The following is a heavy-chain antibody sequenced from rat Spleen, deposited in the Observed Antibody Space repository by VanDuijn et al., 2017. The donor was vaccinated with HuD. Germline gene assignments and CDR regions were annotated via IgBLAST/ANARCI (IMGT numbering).Heavy chain of an antibody. Sequence: EVQLVETGGGLVQPGRSLKLSCVASGFTFSSYWMYWIRQAPGKGLEWLSSINTDGSRTYYLDSVRGRFTISRHNAENTVYLQMNSLRSDDTATYYCTRERGSLLMDAWGQGSSVTVSS. D-gene: IGHD5-1*01. J-gene: IGHJ4*01. CDR3: TRERGSLLMDA. V-gene: IGHV5-58*01. CDR2: INTDGSRT. CDR1: GFTFSSYW.